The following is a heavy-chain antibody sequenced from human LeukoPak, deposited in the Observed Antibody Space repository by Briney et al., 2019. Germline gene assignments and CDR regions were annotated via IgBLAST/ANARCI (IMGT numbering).Heavy chain of an antibody. J-gene: IGHJ3*02. D-gene: IGHD6-19*01. CDR1: GGSISSGGYY. CDR2: IYYSGST. CDR3: AREQWPSQGDAFDI. V-gene: IGHV4-31*03. Sequence: PSQTLSLTCTVSGGSISSGGYYWSWIRQHPGKGLEWIGYIYYSGSTYYNPSLKSRVTISVDTSKNQFSLKLSSVTAADTAVYYCAREQWPSQGDAFDIWGQGTMVTVSP.